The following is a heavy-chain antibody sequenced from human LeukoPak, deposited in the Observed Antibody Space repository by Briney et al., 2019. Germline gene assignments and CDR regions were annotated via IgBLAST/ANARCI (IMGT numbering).Heavy chain of an antibody. CDR1: GYTLTELS. Sequence: ASVKVSCKVSGYTLTELSMHWVRQAPGKGLEWMGGFDPEDGETIYAQKFQGRVTMTEHTSTDTAYMELSSLRSEDTAVYYCATAYKAAAGDNWFDPWGQGTLVTVSS. CDR2: FDPEDGET. CDR3: ATAYKAAAGDNWFDP. V-gene: IGHV1-24*01. D-gene: IGHD6-13*01. J-gene: IGHJ5*02.